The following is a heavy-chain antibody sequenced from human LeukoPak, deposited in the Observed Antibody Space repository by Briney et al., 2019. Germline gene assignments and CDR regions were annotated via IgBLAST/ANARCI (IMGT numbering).Heavy chain of an antibody. V-gene: IGHV3-7*03. CDR1: GFTFSSSW. CDR2: IKQDGSEK. CDR3: ARGDPFGSV. D-gene: IGHD3-10*01. Sequence: GGSLRLSCAVFGFTFSSSWMHWVRQAPGKGLEWVANIKQDGSEKYYVDSVKGRFTISRDNAKNSLYLQMNSLRAEDTAIYYRARGDPFGSVWGQGTMVTVSS. J-gene: IGHJ3*01.